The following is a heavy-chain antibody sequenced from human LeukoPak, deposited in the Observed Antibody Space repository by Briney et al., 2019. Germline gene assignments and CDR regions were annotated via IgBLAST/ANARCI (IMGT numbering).Heavy chain of an antibody. CDR3: ARGGALGPYYYYGMDV. Sequence: GGSLRLSCTASGFTFSRYWMHWVRQTPGKGLVWVSRINSDGSSRSYADSVKGRFTISRDNAKSTLYLQMNSLRVEDTAVYYCARGGALGPYYYYGMDVWGQGTTVTVSS. V-gene: IGHV3-74*01. CDR1: GFTFSRYW. CDR2: INSDGSSR. D-gene: IGHD3-16*01. J-gene: IGHJ6*02.